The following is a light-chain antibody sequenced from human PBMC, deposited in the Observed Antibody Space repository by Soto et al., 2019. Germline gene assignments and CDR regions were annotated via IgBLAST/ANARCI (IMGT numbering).Light chain of an antibody. CDR3: HQYGGSPPS. V-gene: IGKV3-20*01. J-gene: IGKJ2*01. Sequence: EIVLTQSPGTLSLSPGERVTLSCRASESVSSGYVGWHQQKTGQAPRLVIFGAIGRATGIPDRFRGSGSGTDFTLTISSLEPEDFAVYYCHQYGGSPPSFGEGTKLEIK. CDR2: GAI. CDR1: ESVSSGY.